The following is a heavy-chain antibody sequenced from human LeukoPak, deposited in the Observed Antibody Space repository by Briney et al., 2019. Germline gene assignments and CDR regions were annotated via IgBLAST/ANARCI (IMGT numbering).Heavy chain of an antibody. V-gene: IGHV4-34*01. Sequence: WETLSLTCAVYGGSFSGYYWSWIRQPPGKGLEWIGEINHSGSTNYNPSLESRVTISVDTSKNQFSLKLSSVTAADTAVYYCARGRDGYKHFDYWGQGTLVTVSS. CDR1: GGSFSGYY. CDR3: ARGRDGYKHFDY. CDR2: INHSGST. D-gene: IGHD5-24*01. J-gene: IGHJ4*02.